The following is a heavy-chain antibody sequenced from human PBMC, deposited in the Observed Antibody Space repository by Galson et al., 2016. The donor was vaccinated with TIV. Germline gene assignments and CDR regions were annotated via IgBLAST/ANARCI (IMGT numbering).Heavy chain of an antibody. V-gene: IGHV4-39*01. Sequence: SETLSLTCTVSGGSISSSSHYWGWIRQTPGKGLEWIGSIYSSGSTHYNPSLKSRVIISVDTSKNQFSLRLSSVTAADTATYYCARHWSGYYTPGYYYYGMGVWGQGTTVTGSS. CDR1: GGSISSSSHY. D-gene: IGHD3-3*01. CDR2: IYSSGST. CDR3: ARHWSGYYTPGYYYYGMGV. J-gene: IGHJ6*02.